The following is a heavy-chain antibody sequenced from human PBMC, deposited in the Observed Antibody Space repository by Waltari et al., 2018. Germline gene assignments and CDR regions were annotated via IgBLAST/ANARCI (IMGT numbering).Heavy chain of an antibody. CDR3: TKDRRGYDQPVDF. CDR2: ISGSGTGT. J-gene: IGHJ4*02. V-gene: IGHV3-23*01. D-gene: IGHD5-12*01. Sequence: EVQLLESGGDLVQPGGSLRLSCVASGFTFTALAMRWVRQAPGKGLEWVSTISGSGTGTYYADSAKGRFTISRDNSKNTLYLQMNSLRAEDTAVYYCTKDRRGYDQPVDFWGQGTLVTVSS. CDR1: GFTFTALA.